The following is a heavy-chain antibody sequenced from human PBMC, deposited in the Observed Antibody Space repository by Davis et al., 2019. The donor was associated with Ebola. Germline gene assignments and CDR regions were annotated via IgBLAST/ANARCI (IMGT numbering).Heavy chain of an antibody. CDR3: AKDSLTYYDFWSGYYRYYYGMDV. CDR1: GFTFSSYG. D-gene: IGHD3-3*01. V-gene: IGHV3-30*18. CDR2: ISYDGSNK. J-gene: IGHJ6*02. Sequence: GGSLRLSCAASGFTFSSYGMHWVRQAPGKGLEWVAVISYDGSNKYYADSVKGRFTISRDNSKNTLYLQMNSLRAEDTAVYYCAKDSLTYYDFWSGYYRYYYGMDVWGQGTTVTVSS.